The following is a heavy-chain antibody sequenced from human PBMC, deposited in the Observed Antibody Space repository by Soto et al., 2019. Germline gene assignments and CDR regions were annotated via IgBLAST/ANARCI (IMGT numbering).Heavy chain of an antibody. J-gene: IGHJ4*02. CDR2: MSGGGGST. D-gene: IGHD3-10*01. CDR1: GFAFTNYA. V-gene: IGHV3-23*01. CDR3: AKPPEVAAVRGFFDY. Sequence: EVQLLESGGGLVQPGGSLRLSCAASGFAFTNYAMSWVRQAPGKGLEWVSSMSGGGGSTYYADSVKGRFTISRDISKNTLDLQMNSLTAEDTAVYYCAKPPEVAAVRGFFDYWGRGTLVTVSS.